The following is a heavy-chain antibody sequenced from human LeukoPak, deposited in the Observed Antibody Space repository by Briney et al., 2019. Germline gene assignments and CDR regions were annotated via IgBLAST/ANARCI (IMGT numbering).Heavy chain of an antibody. J-gene: IGHJ5*02. Sequence: PSETLSLTCTVSSGSISTSNYYWGWVRQPPGKALEWIGNIFYSGGTYYNPSLKSRVTISVDTSKNQFSLKLSSVTAADTAVYYCTQGSHLLWFEDGKNWFDPWGQGTLVTVSS. CDR3: TQGSHLLWFEDGKNWFDP. D-gene: IGHD3-10*01. V-gene: IGHV4-39*07. CDR2: IFYSGGT. CDR1: SGSISTSNYY.